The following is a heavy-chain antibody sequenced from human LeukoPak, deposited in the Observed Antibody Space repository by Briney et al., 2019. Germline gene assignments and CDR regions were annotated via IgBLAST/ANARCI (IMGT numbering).Heavy chain of an antibody. CDR3: ARDRPRVGLVY. Sequence: GGSLRLSCAASGFTFSSYEMNWVRQAPGKGLEWVSYISSSGSTIHYADSVKGRFTISRDNAKNSLYLQMNSLRAEDTAVYYCARDRPRVGLVYWGQGTLVTVSS. D-gene: IGHD2-2*01. CDR2: ISSSGSTI. CDR1: GFTFSSYE. V-gene: IGHV3-48*03. J-gene: IGHJ4*02.